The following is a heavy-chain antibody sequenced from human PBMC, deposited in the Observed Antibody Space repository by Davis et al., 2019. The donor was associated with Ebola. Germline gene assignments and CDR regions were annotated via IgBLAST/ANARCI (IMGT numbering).Heavy chain of an antibody. CDR1: GFTFSDYW. J-gene: IGHJ4*02. V-gene: IGHV3-7*01. CDR2: IKQDGSET. D-gene: IGHD3-3*01. CDR3: RPGHYSGY. Sequence: GESLKISCAASGFTFSDYWMTWVRQAPGKGLEWVANIKQDGSETYYVDSLKGRFTISRDNSKNSLDLQMNSLRAEDTAVYYCRPGHYSGYWSQGTLVTVSS.